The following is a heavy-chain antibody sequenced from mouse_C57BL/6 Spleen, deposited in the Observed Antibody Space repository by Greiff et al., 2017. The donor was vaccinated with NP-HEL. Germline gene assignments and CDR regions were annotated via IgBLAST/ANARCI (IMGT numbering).Heavy chain of an antibody. Sequence: EVHLVESGGGLVKPGGSLKLSCAASGFTFSSYAMSWVRQTPEKRLEWVATISDGGSYTYYPDNVKGRFTISRDNAKNNLYLQMSHLKSEDTAMYYCARVGDYGYFDVWGTGTTVTVSS. CDR2: ISDGGSYT. CDR3: ARVGDYGYFDV. CDR1: GFTFSSYA. J-gene: IGHJ1*03. V-gene: IGHV5-4*01.